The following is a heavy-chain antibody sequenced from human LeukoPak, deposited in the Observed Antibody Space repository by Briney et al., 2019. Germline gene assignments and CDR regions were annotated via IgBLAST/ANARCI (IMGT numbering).Heavy chain of an antibody. CDR1: GFTFSAYS. CDR2: ISGSSSAI. Sequence: PGGSLRLSCAASGFTFSAYSMNWVRQAPGKGLEWVSSISGSSSAIYYRDSVKGRFTISRDNAKNSLYLQMNSLRDEDTAVYYCARGDGWFGEISNSDHWGQGTLVTVSA. D-gene: IGHD3-10*01. V-gene: IGHV3-48*02. CDR3: ARGDGWFGEISNSDH. J-gene: IGHJ4*02.